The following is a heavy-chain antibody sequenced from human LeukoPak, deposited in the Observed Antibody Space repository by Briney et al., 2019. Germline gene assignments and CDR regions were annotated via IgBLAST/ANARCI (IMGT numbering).Heavy chain of an antibody. CDR1: GGSFSGYY. V-gene: IGHV4-34*01. J-gene: IGHJ4*02. Sequence: SETLSLTCAVYGGSFSGYYWSWIRQPPGKGLEWIGEINHSGSTSYNPSLKSRVTISVDTSKNQFSLKLSSVTAADTAVYYCARDRGVVPAVWGQGTLVTVSS. D-gene: IGHD2-2*01. CDR3: ARDRGVVPAV. CDR2: INHSGST.